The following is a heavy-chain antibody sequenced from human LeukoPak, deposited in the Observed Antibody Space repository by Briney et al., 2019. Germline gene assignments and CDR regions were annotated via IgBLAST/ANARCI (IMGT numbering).Heavy chain of an antibody. V-gene: IGHV1-69*01. CDR2: IIPIFGTA. CDR3: ARTAHYYGSRSYYNRGPQPYPMDV. D-gene: IGHD3-10*01. CDR1: GGTFSSYA. J-gene: IGHJ6*04. Sequence: SVKVSCKASGGTFSSYAISWVRQAPGQGLEWMGGIIPIFGTANYAQKFQGRVTITADESTSTAYMELSSLRSEDTAVYYCARTAHYYGSRSYYNRGPQPYPMDVWGKGTTVTVSS.